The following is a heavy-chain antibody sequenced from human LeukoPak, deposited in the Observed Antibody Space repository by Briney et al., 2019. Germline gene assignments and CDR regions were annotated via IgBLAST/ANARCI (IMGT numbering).Heavy chain of an antibody. D-gene: IGHD3-22*01. CDR1: GYTFTSYD. J-gene: IGHJ3*02. CDR2: ISPYNGNT. V-gene: IGHV1-18*01. CDR3: ARDFLRVYHYDSSGYVRGAFDI. Sequence: ASVKVSCKASGYTFTSYDIIWVRQAPGQGHEWMGWISPYNGNTNSAQKLQGRVTMTTDTSTSTAYMELRSLRSDDTAVYYCARDFLRVYHYDSSGYVRGAFDIWGQGTKVTVSS.